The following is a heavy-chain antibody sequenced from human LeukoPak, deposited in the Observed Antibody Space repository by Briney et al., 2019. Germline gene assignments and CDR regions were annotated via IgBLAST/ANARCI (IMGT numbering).Heavy chain of an antibody. Sequence: SETLSLTCAVSGGSIGSSNWWSWVRQPPGKGLEWIGEIYHSGSTNYNPSLKSRVTISVDKSKNQFSLKLSSVTAADTAVYYCARLGQDDFWSGYFFRGPGTLVTVSS. J-gene: IGHJ4*02. D-gene: IGHD3-3*01. CDR3: ARLGQDDFWSGYFF. CDR1: GGSIGSSNW. V-gene: IGHV4-4*02. CDR2: IYHSGST.